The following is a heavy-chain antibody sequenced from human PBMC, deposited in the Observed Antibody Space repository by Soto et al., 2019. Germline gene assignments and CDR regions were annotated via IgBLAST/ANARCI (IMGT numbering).Heavy chain of an antibody. Sequence: GGSLRLSCAASGFTFGSYSVNWVRQAPGKGLEWVSSISSSSSYIYYADSVKGRFTISRDNAKNSLYLQMNSLRAEDTAVYYCARHTTGTTGGYYYYYMDVWGKGTTVTVSS. CDR3: ARHTTGTTGGYYYYYMDV. J-gene: IGHJ6*03. D-gene: IGHD1-7*01. CDR1: GFTFGSYS. V-gene: IGHV3-21*01. CDR2: ISSSSSYI.